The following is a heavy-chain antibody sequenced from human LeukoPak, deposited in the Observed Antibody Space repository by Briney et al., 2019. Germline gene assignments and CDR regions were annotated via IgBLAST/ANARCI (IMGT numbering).Heavy chain of an antibody. D-gene: IGHD6-19*01. CDR2: IYYSGNT. V-gene: IGHV4-39*07. Sequence: SETLSLTCTVPGGSISSIYFYWAWIRQPPGKGLEWIGSIYYSGNTYYNPSLKSRVTISVDTSKNQFSLKLSSVTAADTAVYYCARDTGSSGWSDYWGQGTLVTVSS. CDR3: ARDTGSSGWSDY. CDR1: GGSISSIYFY. J-gene: IGHJ4*02.